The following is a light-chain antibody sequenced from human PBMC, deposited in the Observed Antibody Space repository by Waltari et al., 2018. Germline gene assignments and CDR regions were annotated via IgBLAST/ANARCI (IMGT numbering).Light chain of an antibody. J-gene: IGLJ3*02. V-gene: IGLV2-11*01. CDR1: TSDVGGYNS. Sequence: QSALTQPRSVSGSPGQSVTISCTGTTSDVGGYNSVSWYQHHPGKAPKLIIYDVTKRPSGVPDRFSGSKSGSTASLTVSGIQAEDEADYYCCSYAGTNIFVLFGGGTTLTVL. CDR2: DVT. CDR3: CSYAGTNIFVL.